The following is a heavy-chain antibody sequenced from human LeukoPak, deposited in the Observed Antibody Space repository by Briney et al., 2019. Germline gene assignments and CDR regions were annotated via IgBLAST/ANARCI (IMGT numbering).Heavy chain of an antibody. J-gene: IGHJ5*02. CDR2: FSYSGST. CDR3: ARLIVGASDP. V-gene: IGHV4-59*01. D-gene: IGHD1-26*01. CDR1: GASITSYY. Sequence: SETLSLTCTVSGASITSYYWSWIRQPPGKGLEWIGFFSYSGSTNYNPSLKSRVTISVDTSKNQFSLKLSSVTAADTAVYYCARLIVGASDPWGQGTLVTVSS.